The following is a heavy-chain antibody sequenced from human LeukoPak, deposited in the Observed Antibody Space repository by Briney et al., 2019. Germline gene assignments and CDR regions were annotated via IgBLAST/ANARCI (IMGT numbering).Heavy chain of an antibody. CDR1: GGSISSSSYY. Sequence: SETLSLTCTVSGGSISSSSYYWGWIRQPPGKGLEWIGSISYSGSTYYNPSLKSRVTISVDTSKNQFSLKLSSVTAADTAVYYCATHLPDYWGQGALVTVSS. V-gene: IGHV4-39*07. J-gene: IGHJ4*02. CDR3: ATHLPDY. CDR2: ISYSGST.